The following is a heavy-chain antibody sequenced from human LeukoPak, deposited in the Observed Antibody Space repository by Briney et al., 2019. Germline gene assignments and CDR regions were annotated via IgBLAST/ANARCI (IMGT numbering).Heavy chain of an antibody. Sequence: ASVKVSCTASGYTFTGYYMHWVRQAPGQGLEWMGWINPNSGGTNYAQKFQGRVTMTRDTSISTAYMGLSRLRSDDTAVYYCARLRDYVWGSYRSFDYWGQGTLVTVSS. D-gene: IGHD3-16*02. CDR1: GYTFTGYY. CDR2: INPNSGGT. CDR3: ARLRDYVWGSYRSFDY. V-gene: IGHV1-2*02. J-gene: IGHJ4*02.